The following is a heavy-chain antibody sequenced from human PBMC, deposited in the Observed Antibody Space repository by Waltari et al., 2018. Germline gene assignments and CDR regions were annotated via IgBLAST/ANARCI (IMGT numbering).Heavy chain of an antibody. V-gene: IGHV3-23*01. J-gene: IGHJ6*03. CDR1: GFTFSSYA. D-gene: IGHD3-16*01. CDR3: AKIGLGGDYYYYYMDV. CDR2: ISGSGGST. Sequence: EVQLLESGGGLVQPGGSLRLSCAASGFTFSSYAMSWVRQAPGKGLEWVSAISGSGGSTYYADSVKGRFTISRDNSKNTLYLQMNSLRAEDTAVYYSAKIGLGGDYYYYYMDVWGKGTTVTISS.